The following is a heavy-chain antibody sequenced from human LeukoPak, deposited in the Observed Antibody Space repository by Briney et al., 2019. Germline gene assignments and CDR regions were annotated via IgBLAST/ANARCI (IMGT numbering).Heavy chain of an antibody. D-gene: IGHD1-14*01. V-gene: IGHV4-4*07. CDR1: GGSISGYY. J-gene: IGHJ5*02. Sequence: SETLSLTCTVSGGSISGYYWSWIRQPAGKGLEWIGRIYTSGSTNYNPSLKSRVTMSVDTSKNQFSLKLSAVTAADTAVYYCARASPTTNKGAYGWFDPWGQGTLVTVSS. CDR2: IYTSGST. CDR3: ARASPTTNKGAYGWFDP.